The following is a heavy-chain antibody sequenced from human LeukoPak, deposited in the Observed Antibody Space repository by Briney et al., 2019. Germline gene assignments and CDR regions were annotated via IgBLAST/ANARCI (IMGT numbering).Heavy chain of an antibody. CDR1: GYSITSGYY. Sequence: SETLSLTCTVSGYSITSGYYWGWIRQPPGKVLEWVGSIYRGGSTYYNPSLKSRVTISVDTSKNQFSLKLNSVTAADTAVYYCARGASNSGPFDYWGQGTLVTVSS. CDR2: IYRGGST. CDR3: ARGASNSGPFDY. V-gene: IGHV4-38-2*02. J-gene: IGHJ4*02. D-gene: IGHD6-19*01.